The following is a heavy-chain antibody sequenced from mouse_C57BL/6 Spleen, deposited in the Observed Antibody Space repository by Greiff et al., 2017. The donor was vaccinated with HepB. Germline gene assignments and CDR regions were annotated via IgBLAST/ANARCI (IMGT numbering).Heavy chain of an antibody. Sequence: VQGVESGAELARPGASVKMSCKASGYTFTSYTMHWVKQRPGQGLEWIGYINPSSGYTKYNQKFKDKATLTADKSSSTAYMQLSSLTSEDSAVYYCARDYYDYDEYFDVWGTGTTVTVSS. CDR3: ARDYYDYDEYFDV. J-gene: IGHJ1*03. D-gene: IGHD2-4*01. CDR1: GYTFTSYT. V-gene: IGHV1-4*01. CDR2: INPSSGYT.